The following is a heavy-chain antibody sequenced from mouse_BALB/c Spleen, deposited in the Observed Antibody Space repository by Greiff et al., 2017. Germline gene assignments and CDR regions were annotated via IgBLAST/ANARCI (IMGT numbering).Heavy chain of an antibody. CDR1: GYTFTSYW. CDR3: TRGGIYYDYEYWYFDV. J-gene: IGHJ1*01. CDR2: IYPGSGST. Sequence: KQPGSELVRPGASVKLSCKASGYTFTSYWMHWVKQRPGQGLEWIGNIYPGSGSTNYDEKFKSKATLTVDTSSSTAYMQLSSLTSEDSAVYYCTRGGIYYDYEYWYFDVWGAGTTVTVSS. V-gene: IGHV1S22*01. D-gene: IGHD2-4*01.